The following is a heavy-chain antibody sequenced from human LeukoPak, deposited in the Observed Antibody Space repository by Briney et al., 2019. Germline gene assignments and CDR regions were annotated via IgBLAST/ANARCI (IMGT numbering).Heavy chain of an antibody. V-gene: IGHV3-30*18. Sequence: GGSLRLSCAASGFTFSSYGMHWVRQAPGKGLEWVAVISYDGSNKYYADSVKGRFTISRDNSKNTLYLQMNSLRAEDTAVYYCAKDHISGLYYDYYYGMDVWGQGTTVTVSS. CDR3: AKDHISGLYYDYYYGMDV. J-gene: IGHJ6*02. D-gene: IGHD3-10*01. CDR2: ISYDGSNK. CDR1: GFTFSSYG.